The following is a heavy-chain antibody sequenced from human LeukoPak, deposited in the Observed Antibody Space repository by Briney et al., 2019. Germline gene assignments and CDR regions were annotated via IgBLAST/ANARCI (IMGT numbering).Heavy chain of an antibody. Sequence: GRSLRLSCAASGFTFSSYAMHWVRQAPGKGLEWVAVISYDGSNKYYADSVKGRFTISRDNSKNTLYLQMNSLRAEDTAVYYCALVKEPAALYAFDIWGQGTMVTVCS. CDR2: ISYDGSNK. J-gene: IGHJ3*02. D-gene: IGHD2-2*01. CDR3: ALVKEPAALYAFDI. V-gene: IGHV3-30*04. CDR1: GFTFSSYA.